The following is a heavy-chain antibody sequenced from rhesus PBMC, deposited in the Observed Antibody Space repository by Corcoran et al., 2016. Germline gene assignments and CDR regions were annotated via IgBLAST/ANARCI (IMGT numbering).Heavy chain of an antibody. V-gene: IGHV4-99*02. CDR1: GYSISSGYY. CDR3: AREASTYWH. CDR2: ISGKSGNT. J-gene: IGHJ4*01. Sequence: QVQLQESGPGLVKASETLSLTCAVSGYSISSGYYWGWIRQPPGKGLEYIGYISGKSGNTYYHPSLESRVTISKDTSKNQFSLKLTSVTAADTAVYYCAREASTYWHWGQGVLVTVSS. D-gene: IGHD2-39*01.